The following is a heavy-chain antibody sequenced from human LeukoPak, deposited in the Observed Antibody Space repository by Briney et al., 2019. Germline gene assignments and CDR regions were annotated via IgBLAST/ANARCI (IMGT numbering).Heavy chain of an antibody. Sequence: GGSLRLSCAASGFTFSSYWMSWVRQAPGKGLEWVANINQDGSEKYYVDSVKGRFTISRDNAKNSLYLQMNSLRAEDTAVYYCARDGSPKGYCSGGSCYYYYYYMDVWGKGTTVTVSS. D-gene: IGHD2-15*01. CDR3: ARDGSPKGYCSGGSCYYYYYYMDV. CDR2: INQDGSEK. J-gene: IGHJ6*03. CDR1: GFTFSSYW. V-gene: IGHV3-7*01.